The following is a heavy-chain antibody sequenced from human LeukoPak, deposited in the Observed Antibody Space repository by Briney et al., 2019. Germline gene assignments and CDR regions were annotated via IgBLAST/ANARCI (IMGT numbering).Heavy chain of an antibody. D-gene: IGHD1-26*01. CDR2: ISGYNGNT. Sequence: ASVKVSCKASGYTFTSYGISWVRQAPGQGLEWMGWISGYNGNTNYAQSLRGRVTMTTDTSTSTVYMELRSLRSDDTAVYYCAFSSYYLQGNYYYMDVWGKGTTVTVSS. V-gene: IGHV1-18*01. J-gene: IGHJ6*03. CDR1: GYTFTSYG. CDR3: AFSSYYLQGNYYYMDV.